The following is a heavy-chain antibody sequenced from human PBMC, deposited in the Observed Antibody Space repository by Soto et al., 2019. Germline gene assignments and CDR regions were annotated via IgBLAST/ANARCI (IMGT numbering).Heavy chain of an antibody. V-gene: IGHV4-34*01. CDR2: INHSGRT. J-gene: IGHJ4*02. D-gene: IGHD6-13*01. Sequence: QVQLQQWGAGLLKPSETLSLTCAVYGGSISGHYWNWIRQPPGKGLEWIGEINHSGRTNYNPSLNIRVTISVDTSKNQFSLNLGFVTAADTAVDFCAIGNIAAALVYWGQGTLVTVSS. CDR3: AIGNIAAALVY. CDR1: GGSISGHY.